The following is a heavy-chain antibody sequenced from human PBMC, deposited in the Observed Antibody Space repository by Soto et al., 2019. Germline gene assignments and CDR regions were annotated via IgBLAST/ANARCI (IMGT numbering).Heavy chain of an antibody. Sequence: GESLKISCKGSGYSFTSYWIGRVRQMPGKGLEWMGIIYPGDSDTRYSPSFQGQVTISADKSISTAYLLWSSRKASDTAMYCCASAERSGWYSAFDIWGQGTMVTVSS. CDR3: ASAERSGWYSAFDI. D-gene: IGHD6-19*01. V-gene: IGHV5-51*01. CDR2: IYPGDSDT. CDR1: GYSFTSYW. J-gene: IGHJ3*02.